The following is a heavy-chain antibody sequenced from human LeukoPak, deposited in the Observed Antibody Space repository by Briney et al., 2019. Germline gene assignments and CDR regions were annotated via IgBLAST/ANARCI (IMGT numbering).Heavy chain of an antibody. V-gene: IGHV7-4-1*02. Sequence: ASVKVSCKASGYTFTSYAMNWVRQAPGQGLEWMGWINTNTGNPTYAQGFTGRFVFSLDTSVSTAYLQISSLKAEDTAVYYCARAVDTAMVKAYWFDPWGQGTLVTVSS. CDR2: INTNTGNP. D-gene: IGHD5-18*01. CDR3: ARAVDTAMVKAYWFDP. J-gene: IGHJ5*02. CDR1: GYTFTSYA.